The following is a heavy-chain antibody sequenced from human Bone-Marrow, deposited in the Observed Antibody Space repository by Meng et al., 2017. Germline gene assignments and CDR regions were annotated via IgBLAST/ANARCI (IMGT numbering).Heavy chain of an antibody. Sequence: RQGLLMTSGSLALTYAVSGAAISIHNRWSWVRQPPGNGLEWIGEIYHSGSTNYNPSLKSRVTISVDKSKNQFSLKLSSVTAADTAVYYCARRVSGSGLTTDWFDPWGQGTLVTVSS. D-gene: IGHD4-17*01. CDR3: ARRVSGSGLTTDWFDP. CDR1: GAAISIHNR. CDR2: IYHSGST. J-gene: IGHJ5*02. V-gene: IGHV4-4*02.